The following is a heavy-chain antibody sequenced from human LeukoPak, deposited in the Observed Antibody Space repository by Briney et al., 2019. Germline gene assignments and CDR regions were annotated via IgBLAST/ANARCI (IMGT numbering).Heavy chain of an antibody. J-gene: IGHJ4*02. CDR2: IIPIFGTA. Sequence: GASVKVSCKASGGTFSSYAISWVRQAPGQGLEWMGGIIPIFGTANYAQKFQGRVTITADESTSTAYMELSSLRSEDTAVYYCARLPGIAVADPDYWGQGTLVTVSS. D-gene: IGHD6-19*01. CDR1: GGTFSSYA. V-gene: IGHV1-69*13. CDR3: ARLPGIAVADPDY.